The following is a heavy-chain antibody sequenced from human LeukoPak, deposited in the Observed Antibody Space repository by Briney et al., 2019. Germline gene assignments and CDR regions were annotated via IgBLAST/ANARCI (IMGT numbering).Heavy chain of an antibody. CDR3: AREGGYCSSTSCYGGTYYYYGMDV. Sequence: GGSLRLSCAASGFTFSSYGMHWVHQAPGKGLEWVAVIWYDGSNKYYADSVKGRFTISRDNSKNALYLQMNSLRAEDTAVYYCAREGGYCSSTSCYGGTYYYYGMDVWGQGTTVTVSS. D-gene: IGHD2-2*03. J-gene: IGHJ6*02. V-gene: IGHV3-33*01. CDR2: IWYDGSNK. CDR1: GFTFSSYG.